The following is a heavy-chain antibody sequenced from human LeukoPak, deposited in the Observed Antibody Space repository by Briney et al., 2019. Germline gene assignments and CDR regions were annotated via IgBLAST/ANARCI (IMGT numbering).Heavy chain of an antibody. V-gene: IGHV3-30*02. CDR1: GFSFSNYG. D-gene: IGHD3-16*01. CDR3: AKGAHNVWGTVGYYYYMDV. CDR2: IRNDGRNK. J-gene: IGHJ6*03. Sequence: GGSLRLSCVAPGFSFSNYGLHWVRHAPGKGLEWVAFIRNDGRNKYYADSVKGRFTISRDNFKNTLYVQMNSLRAEDTAIYYCAKGAHNVWGTVGYYYYMDVWGKGTTVTISS.